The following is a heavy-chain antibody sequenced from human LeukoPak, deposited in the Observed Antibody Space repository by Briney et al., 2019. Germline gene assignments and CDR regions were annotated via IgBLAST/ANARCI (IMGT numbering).Heavy chain of an antibody. D-gene: IGHD6-19*01. J-gene: IGHJ4*02. Sequence: PGGSLRLSCAASGLTFSDHYMDWVRQAPGKGLEWVGRTRNKANSYTTEYAASVKGRFSISRDDSKNSLYLQMNSLKSEDTAVYYCVRAGSGRYDWGQGTLVTVSS. CDR1: GLTFSDHY. V-gene: IGHV3-72*01. CDR2: TRNKANSYTT. CDR3: VRAGSGRYD.